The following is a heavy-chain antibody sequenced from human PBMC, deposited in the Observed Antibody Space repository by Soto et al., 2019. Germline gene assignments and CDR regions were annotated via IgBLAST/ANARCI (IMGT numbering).Heavy chain of an antibody. Sequence: HPGGSLRLSCAASGFTFSSYAMSWVRQAPGKGLEWVSAISGSGGSTYYADSVKGRFTISRDNSKNTLYLQMNSLRAEDTAVYYCAKARATYYYDSSGYSDFDYWGQGTLVTVSS. D-gene: IGHD3-22*01. CDR2: ISGSGGST. CDR3: AKARATYYYDSSGYSDFDY. V-gene: IGHV3-23*01. CDR1: GFTFSSYA. J-gene: IGHJ4*02.